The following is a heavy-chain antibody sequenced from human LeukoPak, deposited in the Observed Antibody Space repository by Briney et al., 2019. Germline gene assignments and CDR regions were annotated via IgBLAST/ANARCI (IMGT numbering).Heavy chain of an antibody. CDR2: ISSNGSST. Sequence: GGSLRLSCAASGFTFSSYAMHWVRQAPGKGLEYVSAISSNGSSTYYANSVKGRFTISRDNSKNTLYLQMGSLRAEDMAVYYCARDWTVAVAGTDYWGQGTLVTVSS. V-gene: IGHV3-64*01. CDR3: ARDWTVAVAGTDY. J-gene: IGHJ4*02. D-gene: IGHD6-19*01. CDR1: GFTFSSYA.